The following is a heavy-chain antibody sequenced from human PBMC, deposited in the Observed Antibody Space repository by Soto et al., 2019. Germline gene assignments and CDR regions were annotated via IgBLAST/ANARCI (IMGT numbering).Heavy chain of an antibody. V-gene: IGHV2-5*02. Sequence: SGPTLVKPTQTLTLTCTFSGFSLSTSGVGVGWIRQPPGKALEWLALIYWDDDKRYSPSLKSRLTITKDTSKNQVVLTMTNMDPVDTATYYCAHRPGGMDDDAFDIWGQGTMVTVSS. CDR2: IYWDDDK. CDR3: AHRPGGMDDDAFDI. CDR1: GFSLSTSGVG. J-gene: IGHJ3*02. D-gene: IGHD3-16*01.